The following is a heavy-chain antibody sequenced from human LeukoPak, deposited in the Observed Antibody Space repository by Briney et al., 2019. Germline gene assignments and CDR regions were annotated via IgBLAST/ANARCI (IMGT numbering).Heavy chain of an antibody. CDR2: ISAYNGDT. CDR3: ARDLVKDRRNWGNHGMDV. V-gene: IGHV1-18*01. Sequence: ASVKVSCKASGYTFTNYGISWVRQAPGQGLEWMGWISAYNGDTNYAQKLQGRVTMTTDTSTSTAYMELRSLRSDDTAVHYCARDLVKDRRNWGNHGMDVWGQGTTVAAS. CDR1: GYTFTNYG. J-gene: IGHJ6*02. D-gene: IGHD7-27*01.